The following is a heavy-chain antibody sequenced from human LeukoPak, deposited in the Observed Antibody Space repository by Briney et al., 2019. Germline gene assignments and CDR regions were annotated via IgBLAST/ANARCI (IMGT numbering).Heavy chain of an antibody. J-gene: IGHJ4*02. CDR2: ISSSSSYI. Sequence: GGSLRLSCAASGFTFSSYSMNWVRQAPGKGLEWVSSISSSSSYIYYADSVKGRFTISRDNAKNSLYLQMNSLRAEDTAVYYCARDSLAAGISTRFDYWGQGTLVTVSS. CDR1: GFTFSSYS. V-gene: IGHV3-21*01. CDR3: ARDSLAAGISTRFDY. D-gene: IGHD6-13*01.